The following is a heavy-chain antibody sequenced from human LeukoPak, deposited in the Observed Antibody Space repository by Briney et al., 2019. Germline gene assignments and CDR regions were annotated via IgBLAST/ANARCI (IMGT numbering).Heavy chain of an antibody. CDR2: ISAYNGNT. CDR1: GYTFTSYG. CDR3: ARDVEDIVVVPAAIPSWFDP. D-gene: IGHD2-2*02. Sequence: GASVKVSCKASGYTFTSYGTSWVRQAPGQGLEWMGWISAYNGNTNYAQKLQGRVTMTTDTSTSTAYMELRSLRSDDTAVYYCARDVEDIVVVPAAIPSWFDPWGQGTLVTVSS. V-gene: IGHV1-18*01. J-gene: IGHJ5*02.